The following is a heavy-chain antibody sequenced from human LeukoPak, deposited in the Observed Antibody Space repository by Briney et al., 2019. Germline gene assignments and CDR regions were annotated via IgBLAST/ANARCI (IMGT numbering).Heavy chain of an antibody. CDR1: GFTFSSYG. V-gene: IGHV3-49*04. CDR2: IRSKGYGGTS. D-gene: IGHD4-11*01. Sequence: PGGSLRLSCAASGFTFSSYGMSWVRQAPGKGLEWVGFIRSKGYGGTSEYAASVEGRLTISRDDSKSIAYLQMNSLKTEDTAMYYCSRHGGVRKRYDNSKYYSYYGMDVWGQGTTVTVSS. J-gene: IGHJ6*02. CDR3: SRHGGVRKRYDNSKYYSYYGMDV.